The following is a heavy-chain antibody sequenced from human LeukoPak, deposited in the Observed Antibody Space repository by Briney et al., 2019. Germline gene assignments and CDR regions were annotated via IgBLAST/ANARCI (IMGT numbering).Heavy chain of an antibody. CDR1: GGSISSYY. D-gene: IGHD3-22*01. V-gene: IGHV4-59*01. CDR2: IYYSGST. J-gene: IGHJ4*02. CDR3: ARGDYYDSSGYGF. Sequence: PSETLSLTCTVSGGSISSYYWSWTRQPPGKGLEWIGYIYYSGSTNYNPSLKSRVTISVDTSKNQFSLKLSSVTAADTAVYYCARGDYYDSSGYGFWGQGTLVTVSS.